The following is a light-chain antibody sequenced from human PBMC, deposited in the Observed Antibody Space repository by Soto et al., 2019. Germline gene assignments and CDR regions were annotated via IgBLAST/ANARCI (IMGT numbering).Light chain of an antibody. CDR1: SSNDGNNY. CDR3: GAWDSSLSAGV. V-gene: IGLV1-51*01. CDR2: DND. Sequence: QSVLTQPPSVSAAPGQKVTISCSGNSSNDGNNYVSWYQQLPGTAPKLLIYDNDKRPSGIPDRFSGSKSGTSATLGITGLQTGDEADYYCGAWDSSLSAGVFGGGTKVTVL. J-gene: IGLJ2*01.